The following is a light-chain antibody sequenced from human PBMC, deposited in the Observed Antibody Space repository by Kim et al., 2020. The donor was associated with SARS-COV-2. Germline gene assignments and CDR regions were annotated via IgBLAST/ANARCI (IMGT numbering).Light chain of an antibody. CDR3: QQYNSYPIT. CDR1: QSISSW. J-gene: IGKJ2*01. Sequence: SAAVGARVTITCRASQSISSWLAWYQQKPGKAPKLLIYDASSLESGVPSRFSGSGSGTEFTLTISSLQPDDFATYYCQQYNSYPITFGQGTKLEI. CDR2: DAS. V-gene: IGKV1-5*01.